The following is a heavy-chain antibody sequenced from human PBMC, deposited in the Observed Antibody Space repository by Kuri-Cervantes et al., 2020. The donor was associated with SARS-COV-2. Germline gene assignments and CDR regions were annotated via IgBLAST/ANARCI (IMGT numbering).Heavy chain of an antibody. CDR1: GGSISSYY. J-gene: IGHJ4*02. V-gene: IGHV4-4*07. D-gene: IGHD4-11*01. CDR2: IYTSGST. CDR3: ANYDYSTLYFDY. Sequence: SETLSLTCTVSGGSISSYYWSWIRQPAGKGLEWIGRIYTSGSTNYNPSLKSRVTISVDTSKNQFSLKLSSVTAADTAVYYCANYDYSTLYFDYWGQGTLVTVS.